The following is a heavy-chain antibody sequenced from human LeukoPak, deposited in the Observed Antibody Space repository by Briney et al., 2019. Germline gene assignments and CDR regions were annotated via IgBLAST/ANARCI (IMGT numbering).Heavy chain of an antibody. J-gene: IGHJ4*02. CDR3: ARDASALSSGIAAAALGSIDC. Sequence: PGGSLRLSCAASGFTFSTHAMHWVRQAPGKGLEWVAVISFDGRNTYYTDSVKGRFTISRDNSKNTLYLQMNSLRTEDTAVYYCARDASALSSGIAAAALGSIDCWGQGILVTVSS. V-gene: IGHV3-30*04. D-gene: IGHD6-13*01. CDR2: ISFDGRNT. CDR1: GFTFSTHA.